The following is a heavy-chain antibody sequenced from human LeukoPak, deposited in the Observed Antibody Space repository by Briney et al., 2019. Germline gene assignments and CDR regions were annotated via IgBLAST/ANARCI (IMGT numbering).Heavy chain of an antibody. J-gene: IGHJ4*02. D-gene: IGHD3-3*01. V-gene: IGHV3-30*03. CDR2: ISYNGINE. CDR3: ARLREIPVFGVVTKSTSYFDY. CDR1: GFSFSDYN. Sequence: GGSLRLSCAASGFSFSDYNMHWVRQAPGKELEWMAVISYNGINEYYADSVKGRFTISRDNAKNSLYLQMNSLRAEDTAVYYCARLREIPVFGVVTKSTSYFDYWGQGTLVTVSS.